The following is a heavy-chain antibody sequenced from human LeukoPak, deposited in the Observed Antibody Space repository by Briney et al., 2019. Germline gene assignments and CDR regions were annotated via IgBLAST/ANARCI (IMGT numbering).Heavy chain of an antibody. V-gene: IGHV4-39*01. Sequence: SETLSLTCTVSGVSISSTSYCWGWIRQPPGKGPEWIGSIYYSGRSYYNPSLKSRVTISVDTPKSQFSLKLSSVTAADTAVYYCVQSLGASTWFGNWFDPWGQGTLVTVSS. CDR3: VQSLGASTWFGNWFDP. J-gene: IGHJ5*02. D-gene: IGHD3-10*01. CDR1: GVSISSTSYC. CDR2: IYYSGRS.